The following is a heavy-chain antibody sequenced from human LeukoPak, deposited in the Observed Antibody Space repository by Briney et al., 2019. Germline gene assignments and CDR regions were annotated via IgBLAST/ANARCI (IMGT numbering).Heavy chain of an antibody. CDR2: ITPSGRGA. D-gene: IGHD3-10*01. J-gene: IGHJ4*02. Sequence: ASVKVSCKASGDTFTDHYVQWVRQAPGQGLEWMGWITPSGRGANSAQKFQGRLTLSRDTSISTVYMELTRLTSDDTAIYYCARQDGAGYYFDYWGQGTLVTVSS. CDR1: GDTFTDHY. CDR3: ARQDGAGYYFDY. V-gene: IGHV1-2*02.